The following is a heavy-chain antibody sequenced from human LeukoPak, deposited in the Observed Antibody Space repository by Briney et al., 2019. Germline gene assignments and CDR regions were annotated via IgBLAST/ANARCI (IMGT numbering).Heavy chain of an antibody. Sequence: GGSLRLSCAASGFTFSSYAMSWVRQAPGKGLEWVSAISGSGGSTYYADSVKGRFTISRDNSKDTLYLQMNSLRAEDTTVYYCAKCGEGSYRSPFDYWDQGTLVTVSS. J-gene: IGHJ4*02. CDR2: ISGSGGST. V-gene: IGHV3-23*01. CDR1: GFTFSSYA. CDR3: AKCGEGSYRSPFDY. D-gene: IGHD3-16*02.